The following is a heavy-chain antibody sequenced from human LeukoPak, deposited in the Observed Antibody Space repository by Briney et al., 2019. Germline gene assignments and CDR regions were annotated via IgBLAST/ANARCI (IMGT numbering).Heavy chain of an antibody. CDR2: ISGSGGST. CDR1: GFTFSSYG. CDR3: AKSNGYGLVDI. V-gene: IGHV3-23*01. D-gene: IGHD3-10*01. J-gene: IGHJ3*02. Sequence: PGGTLRLSCAASGFTFSSYGMSRVRQAPGKGLEWVSAISGSGGSTYYADSVKGRFTISRDNSKNTLYLQMNSLRAEDTAVYYCAKSNGYGLVDIWGQGTMVTVSS.